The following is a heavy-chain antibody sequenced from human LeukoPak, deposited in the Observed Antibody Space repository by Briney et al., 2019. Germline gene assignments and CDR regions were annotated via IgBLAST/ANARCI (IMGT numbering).Heavy chain of an antibody. CDR1: GGSISSYY. CDR3: ARVAPISGTRPRSQYNWFDP. CDR2: IYYSGST. J-gene: IGHJ5*02. D-gene: IGHD3-10*01. Sequence: PSETLSLTCTVSGGSISSYYWSWIRQPPGKGLEWIGYIYYSGSTNYNPSLKSRVTISVDTSKNQFSLKLSSVTAADTAVYYCARVAPISGTRPRSQYNWFDPWGQGTLVTVSS. V-gene: IGHV4-59*12.